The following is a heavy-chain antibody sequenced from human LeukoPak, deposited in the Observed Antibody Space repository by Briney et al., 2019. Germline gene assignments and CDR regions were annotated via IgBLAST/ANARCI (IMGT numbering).Heavy chain of an antibody. CDR1: GFTFSSYA. Sequence: GGSLRLSCAASGFTFSSYAMSWVRQAPGKGLEWVSAISVSGGSTYYADSVKGRFTISRDNSKNTLYLQMNSLRAEDTAVYYCAKTARHYGSGSFAGMDVWGQGTTVTVSS. CDR2: ISVSGGST. J-gene: IGHJ6*02. V-gene: IGHV3-23*01. D-gene: IGHD3-10*01. CDR3: AKTARHYGSGSFAGMDV.